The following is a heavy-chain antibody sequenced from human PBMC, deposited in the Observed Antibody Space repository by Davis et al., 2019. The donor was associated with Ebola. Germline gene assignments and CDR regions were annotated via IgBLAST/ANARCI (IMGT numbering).Heavy chain of an antibody. D-gene: IGHD2-21*02. J-gene: IGHJ4*02. Sequence: GGSLRLSCTASGFTFSRYAMTWVRQAPGKGLEWVSCISPSGDITYYVGSVKGRFTISRDNSKNALYLQVNSLRAEDTALYYCAKEEAYCGGDCYGYFDSWGQGTLVTVSS. CDR3: AKEEAYCGGDCYGYFDS. V-gene: IGHV3-23*01. CDR2: ISPSGDIT. CDR1: GFTFSRYA.